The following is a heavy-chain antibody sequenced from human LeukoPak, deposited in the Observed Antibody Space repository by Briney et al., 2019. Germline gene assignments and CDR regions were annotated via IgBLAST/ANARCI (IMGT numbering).Heavy chain of an antibody. CDR3: AALWFGGNAFDI. V-gene: IGHV1-3*01. D-gene: IGHD3-10*01. J-gene: IGHJ3*02. CDR2: INAGNGNT. Sequence: ASVKVSCKASGYAFTSYAMHWVRQAPGQRLEWMGWINAGNGNTNYAQKFQERVTITRDMSTSTAYMELSSLRSEDTAVYYCAALWFGGNAFDIWGQGTMVTVSS. CDR1: GYAFTSYA.